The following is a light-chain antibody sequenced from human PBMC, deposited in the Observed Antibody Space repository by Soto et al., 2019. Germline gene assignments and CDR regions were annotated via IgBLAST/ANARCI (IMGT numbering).Light chain of an antibody. Sequence: ERVMTQSPATLSVSPGERATLSCRASQSVGTNLAWYQQRPGQAPRLLIYGASTRATGIPARFSGSGSGTEFTLTISSLQSEDFALYYCQQYNKWPLFTFGPGNRVDIK. CDR3: QQYNKWPLFT. CDR1: QSVGTN. V-gene: IGKV3-15*01. J-gene: IGKJ3*01. CDR2: GAS.